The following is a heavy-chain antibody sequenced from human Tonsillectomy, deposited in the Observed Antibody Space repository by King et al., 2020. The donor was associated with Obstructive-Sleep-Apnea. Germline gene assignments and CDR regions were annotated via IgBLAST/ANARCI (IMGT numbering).Heavy chain of an antibody. J-gene: IGHJ4*02. D-gene: IGHD2-15*01. CDR3: ACNVVVVAATPEI. Sequence: QLQESGPGLVKPSETLSLTCTVSGGSVSSGSYYWSWIRQPPRKGLEWIGYIYYSGSTNYNPSLKSRVTISVDTSKNQFSLKLSSVTAADTAVYYCACNVVVVAATPEIWGQGTLVTVSS. CDR1: GGSVSSGSYY. V-gene: IGHV4-61*01. CDR2: IYYSGST.